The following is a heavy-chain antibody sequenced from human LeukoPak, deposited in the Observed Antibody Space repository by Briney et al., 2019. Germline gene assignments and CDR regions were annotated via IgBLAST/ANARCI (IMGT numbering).Heavy chain of an antibody. Sequence: ASVKVSCKASGYTFTSYDINWVRQATGQGLEWMGWMNPNSGNTGYAQKFQGRVTMIRNTSISTAYMELSSLMSGDTAVDDCESGRGRINWFDHWGQGTLVTVSS. V-gene: IGHV1-8*01. CDR2: MNPNSGNT. CDR1: GYTFTSYD. CDR3: ESGRGRINWFDH. J-gene: IGHJ5*02. D-gene: IGHD2-15*01.